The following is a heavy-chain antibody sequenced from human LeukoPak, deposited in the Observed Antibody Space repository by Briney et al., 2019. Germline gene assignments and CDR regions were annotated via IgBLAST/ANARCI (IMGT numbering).Heavy chain of an antibody. CDR2: ISPSGGST. V-gene: IGHV1-46*01. CDR3: ARIPYGSGSYYDAFDI. CDR1: GYTFTSYY. J-gene: IGHJ3*02. Sequence: ASVKVSCKASGYTFTSYYMHWVRQAPGQGLEWMGIISPSGGSTSYAQKFQGRVTMTRDTSASTVYMELSSLRSEDTAVYYCARIPYGSGSYYDAFDIWGQGTMVTVSS. D-gene: IGHD3-10*01.